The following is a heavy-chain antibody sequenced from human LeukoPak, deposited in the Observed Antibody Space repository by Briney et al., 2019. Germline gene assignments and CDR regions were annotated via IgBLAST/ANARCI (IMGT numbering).Heavy chain of an antibody. V-gene: IGHV1-18*04. CDR3: ARWGSITTARFDY. D-gene: IGHD3-16*01. J-gene: IGHJ4*02. Sequence: ASVKVSCNASGYTFSSFGISWVRQAPGQGLEWMGWISAINGKTNYAQKVQGRVTMTIDTSTSTAYMELRSLRSDDTAEYYCARWGSITTARFDYWGQGTLVTVPS. CDR1: GYTFSSFG. CDR2: ISAINGKT.